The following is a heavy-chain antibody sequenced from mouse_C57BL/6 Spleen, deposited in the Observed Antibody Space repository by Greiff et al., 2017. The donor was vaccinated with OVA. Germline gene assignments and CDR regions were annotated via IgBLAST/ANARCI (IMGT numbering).Heavy chain of an antibody. V-gene: IGHV1-54*01. CDR3: ARRGRPYAMDY. D-gene: IGHD1-2*01. Sequence: VQLQQSGAELVRPGTSVKVSCKASGYAFTNYLIEWVKQRPGQGLEWIGVINPGSGGTNYNEKFKGKATLTADKSSSTAYMQRSSLTSEDSAVDFCARRGRPYAMDYGGQGTSVTVSS. J-gene: IGHJ4*01. CDR1: GYAFTNYL. CDR2: INPGSGGT.